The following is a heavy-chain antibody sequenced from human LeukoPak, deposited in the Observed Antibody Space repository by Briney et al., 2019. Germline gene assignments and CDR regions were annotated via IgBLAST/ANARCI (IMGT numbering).Heavy chain of an antibody. D-gene: IGHD1-26*01. J-gene: IGHJ4*02. V-gene: IGHV3-30*04. Sequence: GGSLRLSCAASGFTFANYVTHWVRQAPGKGLEGVSVTSPDEGLKFYGDSVKGRFTISRDNSKNTMYLQMNNLREEDTDVYYCTRDPILGAHDYFDYWGQGTLVTVSS. CDR3: TRDPILGAHDYFDY. CDR1: GFTFANYV. CDR2: TSPDEGLK.